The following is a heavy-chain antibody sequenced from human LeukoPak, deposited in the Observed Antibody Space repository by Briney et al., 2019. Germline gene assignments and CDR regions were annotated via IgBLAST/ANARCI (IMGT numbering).Heavy chain of an antibody. D-gene: IGHD3-10*01. CDR3: ARAPRKVITMVRGVMLYHFDY. CDR2: MNPNSGNT. J-gene: IGHJ4*02. CDR1: GYTFTSYD. V-gene: IGHV1-8*01. Sequence: ASVKVSCKASGYTFTSYDINWVRQATGQGLEWMGWMNPNSGNTGYAQKFQGRVTMTRNTSISTAYMELSSLRSEDTAVYYCARAPRKVITMVRGVMLYHFDYWGQGTLVTVSS.